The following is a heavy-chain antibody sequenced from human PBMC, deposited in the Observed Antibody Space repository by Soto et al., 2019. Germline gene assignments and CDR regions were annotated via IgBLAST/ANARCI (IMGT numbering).Heavy chain of an antibody. CDR3: TTTYPNDDSRVVAY. J-gene: IGHJ4*02. Sequence: EVQLVESGGGLVQPGRYLRLSCAASGFTFDDYAMHWVRQPPGKGLEWVSGITWNSGSKDYADSVKGRFTISRDNRKNSLYLQMNSLRGEDTALYYCTTTYPNDDSRVVAYWGQGTLVTVSS. CDR2: ITWNSGSK. D-gene: IGHD1-1*01. CDR1: GFTFDDYA. V-gene: IGHV3-9*01.